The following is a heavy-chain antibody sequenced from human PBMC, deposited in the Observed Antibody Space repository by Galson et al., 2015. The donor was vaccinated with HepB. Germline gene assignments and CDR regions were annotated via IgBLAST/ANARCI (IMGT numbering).Heavy chain of an antibody. D-gene: IGHD2-21*01. CDR3: ASVSWWGPGVDGWVDY. Sequence: TLSLTCTVSGGSISSGGYYWSWIRQHPGKGLEWIGYIYYSGSTYYNPSLKSRVTISVDTSKNQFSLKLSSVTAADTAVYYCASVSWWGPGVDGWVDYWGQGTLVTVSS. J-gene: IGHJ4*02. V-gene: IGHV4-31*03. CDR2: IYYSGST. CDR1: GGSISSGGYY.